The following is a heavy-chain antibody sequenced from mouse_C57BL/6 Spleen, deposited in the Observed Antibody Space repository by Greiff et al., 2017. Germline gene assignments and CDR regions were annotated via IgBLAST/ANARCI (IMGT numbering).Heavy chain of an antibody. CDR2: IYPGSGST. Sequence: QVQLQQPGAELVKPGASVKMSCKASGYTFTSYWITWVKQRPGQGLEWIGDIYPGSGSTNYNEKFKSKATLTVDTSSSTAYMQLSSLTSEDSAVYYCARPEGYYSYALDYWGQGTSVTVSS. CDR3: ARPEGYYSYALDY. V-gene: IGHV1-55*01. CDR1: GYTFTSYW. J-gene: IGHJ4*01. D-gene: IGHD1-1*01.